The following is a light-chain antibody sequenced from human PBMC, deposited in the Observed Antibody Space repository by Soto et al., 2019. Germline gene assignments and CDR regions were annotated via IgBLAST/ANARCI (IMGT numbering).Light chain of an antibody. V-gene: IGKV1-9*01. CDR1: QAVPNN. CDR3: QQYNSYWT. Sequence: DIHLTQSPSFLSASVGDRVTITCRHSQAVPNNMAWYQQKPGKPPKLLIYEESTLHSGVPSRFSGSGSGTEFTLTISSLQPDDFATYYCQQYNSYWTLGQGTKVDIK. CDR2: EES. J-gene: IGKJ1*01.